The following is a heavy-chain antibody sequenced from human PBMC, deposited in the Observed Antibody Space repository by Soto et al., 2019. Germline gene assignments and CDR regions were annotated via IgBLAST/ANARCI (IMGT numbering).Heavy chain of an antibody. Sequence: GSLRLSCAASGFTFSSYSMNWVRQAPGKGLEWVSSISSSSSYIYYADSVKGRFTISRDNAKNSLYLQMNSLRAEDTAVYYCTLQLRFGELSSPNDYWGQGTLVTVSS. V-gene: IGHV3-21*01. CDR1: GFTFSSYS. CDR3: TLQLRFGELSSPNDY. CDR2: ISSSSSYI. J-gene: IGHJ4*02. D-gene: IGHD3-10*01.